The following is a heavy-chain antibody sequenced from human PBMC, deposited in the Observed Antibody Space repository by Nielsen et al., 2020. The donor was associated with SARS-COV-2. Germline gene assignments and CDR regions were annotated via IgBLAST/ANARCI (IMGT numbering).Heavy chain of an antibody. CDR1: GGSISSSNW. J-gene: IGHJ6*02. CDR3: ARLLLYDFWSGYYVYYYGMDV. V-gene: IGHV4-4*02. CDR2: IYHSGST. D-gene: IGHD3-3*01. Sequence: SETLSLTCAVSGGSISSSNWWSWVRQPPGKGLEWIGEIYHSGSTNYNPSLKSRVTISVDTSKNQFSLKLSSVTAADTAVYYCARLLLYDFWSGYYVYYYGMDVWGQGTTVTVSS.